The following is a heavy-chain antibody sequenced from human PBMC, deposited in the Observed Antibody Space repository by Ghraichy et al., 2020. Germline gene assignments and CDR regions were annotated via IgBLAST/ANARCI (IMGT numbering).Heavy chain of an antibody. J-gene: IGHJ5*02. CDR2: MNPNSGNT. Sequence: ASVKVSCKASGYTFTSYDIYWVRQATGQGLEWMGWMNPNSGNTGYAQKFQGRVTMTRNTSTSTAYMELSSLRSEDTAVYYCARGRGYSYGLDCFDPWGQGTLVTVSS. CDR3: ARGRGYSYGLDCFDP. V-gene: IGHV1-8*01. D-gene: IGHD5-18*01. CDR1: GYTFTSYD.